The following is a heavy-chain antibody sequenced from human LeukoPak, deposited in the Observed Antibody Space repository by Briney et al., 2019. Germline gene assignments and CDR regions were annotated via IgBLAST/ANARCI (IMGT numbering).Heavy chain of an antibody. CDR3: ARGGVAVAVGRNWFDP. CDR1: GGSFSGYY. D-gene: IGHD6-19*01. V-gene: IGHV4-34*01. J-gene: IGHJ5*02. Sequence: SETLSLTCAVYGGSFSGYYRSWIRQPPGKGLEWIGEINHSGSTNYNPSLKSRVTISVDTSKNQFSLKLSSVTAADTAVYYCARGGVAVAVGRNWFDPWGQGTLVTVSS. CDR2: INHSGST.